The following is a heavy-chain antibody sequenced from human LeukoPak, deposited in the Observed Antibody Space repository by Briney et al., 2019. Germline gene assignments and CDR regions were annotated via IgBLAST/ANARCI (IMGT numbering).Heavy chain of an antibody. J-gene: IGHJ4*02. CDR3: ARLMNIAAADF. D-gene: IGHD6-13*01. CDR2: IYYSGSS. Sequence: PSETLSLTCTVSGGSITSYYWSWIRQPPGKGLEWIGYIYYSGSSNYNPSLKSRVTISVDMFKNQFSLKLTSVTAADTAVYYCARLMNIAAADFWGQGTLVTVSS. V-gene: IGHV4-59*08. CDR1: GGSITSYY.